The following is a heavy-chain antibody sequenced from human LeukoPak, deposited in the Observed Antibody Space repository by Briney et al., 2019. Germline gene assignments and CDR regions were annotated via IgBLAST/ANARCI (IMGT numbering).Heavy chain of an antibody. CDR1: GFTFSSYA. Sequence: GGSLRLSCAASGFTFSSYAMHWVRQAPGKGLEWVAFILYDGSKKFNADSVKGRFTISRDNSKNTVYLQMNSLRADDTALYHCAKDQSKVFGYFDLWGRGTLVTVSS. J-gene: IGHJ2*01. CDR3: AKDQSKVFGYFDL. CDR2: ILYDGSKK. V-gene: IGHV3-30*04.